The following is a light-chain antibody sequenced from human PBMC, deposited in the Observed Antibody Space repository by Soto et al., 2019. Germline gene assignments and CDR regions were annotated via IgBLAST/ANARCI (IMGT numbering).Light chain of an antibody. CDR2: DVS. CDR3: SSYTRSSTRD. Sequence: QSVLTQPASVSGSPGQSITISCTGTSSDVGGYNYVSWYQQHPGKAPKLMIYDVSNRPSGVSNRFSGSKSGNTASLTISGLQAEDEADYYCSSYTRSSTRDFGIGTKVTVL. J-gene: IGLJ1*01. V-gene: IGLV2-14*01. CDR1: SSDVGGYNY.